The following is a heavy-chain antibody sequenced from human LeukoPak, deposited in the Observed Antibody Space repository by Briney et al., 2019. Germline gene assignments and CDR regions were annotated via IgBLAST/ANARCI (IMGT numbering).Heavy chain of an antibody. J-gene: IGHJ4*02. CDR1: GFTFSSYS. CDR3: ARDSGSSGADDY. V-gene: IGHV3-48*01. Sequence: GSLRLSCAASGFTFSSYSMTWVRPAPGKGLEWVSYISSGSTTIFYADSVKGRFTISRDNAKNSLYLQMNSLRAEDTAVYYCARDSGSSGADDYWGQGTLVTVSS. CDR2: ISSGSTTI. D-gene: IGHD6-25*01.